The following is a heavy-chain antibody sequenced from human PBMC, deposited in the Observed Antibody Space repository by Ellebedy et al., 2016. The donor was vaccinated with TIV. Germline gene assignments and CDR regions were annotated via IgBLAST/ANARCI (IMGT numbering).Heavy chain of an antibody. J-gene: IGHJ3*01. CDR3: AREGYGSGHCGAFDV. CDR2: IASLGDTP. Sequence: GESLKISCAASGLTFSSHAMSWVRQAPGKGLEWVSAIASLGDTPHYADSVRGRFTISRDNSKNTLDLQMNSLRAEDTAVYYCAREGYGSGHCGAFDVWGQGTVVTVSS. CDR1: GLTFSSHA. D-gene: IGHD6-19*01. V-gene: IGHV3-23*01.